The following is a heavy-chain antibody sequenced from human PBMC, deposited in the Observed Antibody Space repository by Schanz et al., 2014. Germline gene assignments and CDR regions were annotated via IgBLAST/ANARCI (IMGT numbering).Heavy chain of an antibody. CDR3: AKGRFGELSAFDI. Sequence: PGGSLRLSCAASGFTFSTHAMSWVRQAPGKGLEWVSSISGTGGDDTYYADSVRGRFTISRDNSKNTLYLQMNSLRAEDTAVYYCAKGRFGELSAFDIWGQGTMVTVSS. V-gene: IGHV3-23*01. J-gene: IGHJ3*02. CDR2: ISGTGGDDT. D-gene: IGHD3-10*01. CDR1: GFTFSTHA.